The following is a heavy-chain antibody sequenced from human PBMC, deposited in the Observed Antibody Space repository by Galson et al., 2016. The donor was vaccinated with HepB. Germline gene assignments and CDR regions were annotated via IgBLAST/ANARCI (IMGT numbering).Heavy chain of an antibody. J-gene: IGHJ6*02. CDR3: AKGFRPYRSGWERLFEHSYHYYGMDV. CDR2: ISSRGGRT. V-gene: IGHV3-23*01. Sequence: SLRLSCAASGLTFSSYAMSWVRQAPGKGLEWVSSISSRGGRTYYTDSVKGRFTVSRDNSKNTLYAQMNTLRAEDTAVYYCAKGFRPYRSGWERLFEHSYHYYGMDVWGQGTTVTVSS. D-gene: IGHD6-19*01. CDR1: GLTFSSYA.